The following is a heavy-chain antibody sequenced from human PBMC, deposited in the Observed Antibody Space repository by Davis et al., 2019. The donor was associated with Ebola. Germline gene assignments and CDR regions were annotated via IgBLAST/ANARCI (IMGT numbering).Heavy chain of an antibody. V-gene: IGHV4-31*03. Sequence: PSETLSLTCTVSGGSISSGGYYWSWIRQHPGKGLEWIGYIYYSGSTYYNPSLKSRVTISVDTSKNQFSLKLSSVTAEDTAVYYCARDGKDIVLMVYAIRYYYMDVWGKGTTVTVSS. J-gene: IGHJ6*03. D-gene: IGHD2-8*01. CDR3: ARDGKDIVLMVYAIRYYYMDV. CDR1: GGSISSGGYY. CDR2: IYYSGST.